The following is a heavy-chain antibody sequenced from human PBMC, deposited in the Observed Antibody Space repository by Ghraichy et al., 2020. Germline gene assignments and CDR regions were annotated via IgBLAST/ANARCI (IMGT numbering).Heavy chain of an antibody. Sequence: GGSLRLSCAASGFTFSSYSMNWVRQAPGKGLEWVSYISSSSSTIYYADSVKGRFTISRDNAKNSLYLQMNSLRAEDTAVYYCARTGARYTDYDYGWGTSGGRFDFWGQGTLVTVSS. V-gene: IGHV3-48*01. CDR1: GFTFSSYS. CDR3: ARTGARYTDYDYGWGTSGGRFDF. D-gene: IGHD3-16*01. CDR2: ISSSSSTI. J-gene: IGHJ4*02.